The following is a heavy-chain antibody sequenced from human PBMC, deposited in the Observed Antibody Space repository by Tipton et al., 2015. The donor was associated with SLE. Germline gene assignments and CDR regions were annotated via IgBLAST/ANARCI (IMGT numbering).Heavy chain of an antibody. V-gene: IGHV4-34*01. D-gene: IGHD3-10*01. J-gene: IGHJ3*02. Sequence: TLSLTCAVYGGSVSGHYWNWIRQPPGKGLEWIGEINHGGSTNYSPSLKSRVTISVDTSKNQFSLRLSSVTAADTAVYYCARTYGSGNAFDIWGQGTMVTVSS. CDR2: INHGGST. CDR1: GGSVSGHY. CDR3: ARTYGSGNAFDI.